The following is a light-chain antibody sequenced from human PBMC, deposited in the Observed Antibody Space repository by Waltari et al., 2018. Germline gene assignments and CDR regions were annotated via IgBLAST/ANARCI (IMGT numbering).Light chain of an antibody. CDR1: SSDVGGYNS. V-gene: IGLV2-14*01. J-gene: IGLJ2*01. CDR3: SSYTSSSTLEVV. CDR2: EVS. Sequence: QSALTQPASVSGSPGQSITISCPGTSSDVGGYNSASWYQQHPGKAPKLMIYEVSNRPSGVSNRFSGSKSGNTASLTISGLQAEDEADYYCSSYTSSSTLEVVFGGGTKLTVL.